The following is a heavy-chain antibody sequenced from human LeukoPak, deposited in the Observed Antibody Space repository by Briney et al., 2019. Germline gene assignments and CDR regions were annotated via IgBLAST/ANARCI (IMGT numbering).Heavy chain of an antibody. Sequence: SETLSLTCTVSGGSISSYYWSWLRQPPGKGLEWIGYIYYSGSTNYNPSLKSRVTISVDTSKNQFSLKLSSVTAADTAVYYCARGPGLAAAPWGQGTLVTVSS. CDR3: ARGPGLAAAP. V-gene: IGHV4-59*01. D-gene: IGHD6-13*01. CDR2: IYYSGST. J-gene: IGHJ5*02. CDR1: GGSISSYY.